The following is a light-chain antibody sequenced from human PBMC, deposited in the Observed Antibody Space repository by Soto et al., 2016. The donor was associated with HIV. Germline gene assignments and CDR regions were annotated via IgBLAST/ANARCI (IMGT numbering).Light chain of an antibody. Sequence: DIQMTQSPSSLSASVGDTVTITCRASQDIDNYLAWFQQKPGKAPKLLIYKASNLESGVPSRFSGSGSGTEFTLTISSMQPDDFATYYCQQYNSYSSFGGGTKVEIK. V-gene: IGKV1-16*01. CDR1: QDIDNY. J-gene: IGKJ4*01. CDR2: KAS. CDR3: QQYNSYSS.